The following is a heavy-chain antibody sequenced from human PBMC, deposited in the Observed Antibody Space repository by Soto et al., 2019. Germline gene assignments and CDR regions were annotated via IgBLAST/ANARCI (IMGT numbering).Heavy chain of an antibody. CDR3: ARDPDSRGSYGMDV. CDR1: GGSISSGGYS. V-gene: IGHV4-30-2*01. J-gene: IGHJ6*02. D-gene: IGHD6-25*01. Sequence: SETLSLTCAASGGSISSGGYSWSWIRQPPGKGLEWIGYIYHSGSTYYNPSLKSRVTISVDRSKNQFSLKLSSVTAADTAVYYCARDPDSRGSYGMDVWGQGTTVTVSS. CDR2: IYHSGST.